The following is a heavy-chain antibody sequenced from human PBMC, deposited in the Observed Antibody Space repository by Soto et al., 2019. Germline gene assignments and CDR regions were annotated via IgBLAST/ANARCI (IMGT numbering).Heavy chain of an antibody. J-gene: IGHJ4*02. CDR2: IKQDGSEK. CDR3: ARVAYSSGWNDFDY. Sequence: EVQLVESGGGLVQPGGSLRLSCAASGFTFSSYWMSWVRQAPGKGLEWVANIKQDGSEKYYVDSVKGRFTISRDNAKNSPYLQMNSLRAEDTAAYYCARVAYSSGWNDFDYWGQGTLVTVSS. CDR1: GFTFSSYW. V-gene: IGHV3-7*01. D-gene: IGHD6-19*01.